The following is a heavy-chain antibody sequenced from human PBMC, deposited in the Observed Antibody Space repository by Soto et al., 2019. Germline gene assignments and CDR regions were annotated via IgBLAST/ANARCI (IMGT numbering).Heavy chain of an antibody. Sequence: QLQLQESGPGLVKPSETLSLTCTVSGGSISSSSYYWGWIRQPPGKGLEWIGSIYYSGSTYYNPSLKSRVTISVDTSKNQFSLKLSSVTAADTAVYYCARTNWNEVYNWFDPWGQGTLVTVSS. D-gene: IGHD1-1*01. CDR3: ARTNWNEVYNWFDP. CDR1: GGSISSSSYY. J-gene: IGHJ5*02. V-gene: IGHV4-39*01. CDR2: IYYSGST.